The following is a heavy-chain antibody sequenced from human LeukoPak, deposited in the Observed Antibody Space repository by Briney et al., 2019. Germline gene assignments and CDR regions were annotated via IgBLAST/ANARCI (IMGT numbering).Heavy chain of an antibody. CDR3: AHTKWDSTSRFFGY. J-gene: IGHJ4*02. D-gene: IGHD2-2*01. CDR2: IYWDDDK. V-gene: IGHV2-5*08. CDR1: GGSISSGGYY. Sequence: TLSLTCTVSGGSISSGGYYWSWIRQPPGKGLEWLALIYWDDDKRYNPSLKSRLTITKDTSKNQVVLTMTSMDPVDTGTYYCAHTKWDSTSRFFGYWGQGTLVTVSS.